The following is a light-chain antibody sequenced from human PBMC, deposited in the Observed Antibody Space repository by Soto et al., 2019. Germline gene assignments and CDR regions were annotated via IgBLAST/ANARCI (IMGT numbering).Light chain of an antibody. Sequence: EIVLTQSPGTLSLSPGERAPLSCRASQNIRSTYLAWYQQTPGQSPRLVIYGASTRAPGTPGRFSGSGSGNDFTLTISRLEPEDFAVYYCQQYERSPLTFGQGTKVDIK. V-gene: IGKV3-20*01. CDR2: GAS. CDR1: QNIRSTY. CDR3: QQYERSPLT. J-gene: IGKJ1*01.